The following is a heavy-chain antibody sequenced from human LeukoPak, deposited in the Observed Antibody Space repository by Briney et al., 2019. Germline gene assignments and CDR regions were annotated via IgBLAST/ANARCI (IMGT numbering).Heavy chain of an antibody. D-gene: IGHD3-10*01. J-gene: IGHJ4*02. Sequence: PSETLSLTCAVSGGSISSSNWWSWVRQPPGKGLEWIGETYHSGSTNYNPSLKSRVTISVDKSKNQFSLKLSSVTAADTAVYYCARLTFRRLGTMVRGAHNSDYWGQGTLVTVSS. V-gene: IGHV4-4*02. CDR1: GGSISSSNW. CDR2: TYHSGST. CDR3: ARLTFRRLGTMVRGAHNSDY.